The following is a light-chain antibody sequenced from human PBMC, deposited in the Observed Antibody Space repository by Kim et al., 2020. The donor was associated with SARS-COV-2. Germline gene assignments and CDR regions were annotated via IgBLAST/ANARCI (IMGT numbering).Light chain of an antibody. CDR1: NIGGKN. Sequence: SYELTQPLSVPVALGQTARVTCVGNNIGGKNVHWYQQKPGQAPVLVIYRDASRPSGIPERFSGSNSGNTATLTISGAQVGDGADYYCQVWDSSTGVFGTG. CDR3: QVWDSSTGV. CDR2: RDA. J-gene: IGLJ1*01. V-gene: IGLV3-9*01.